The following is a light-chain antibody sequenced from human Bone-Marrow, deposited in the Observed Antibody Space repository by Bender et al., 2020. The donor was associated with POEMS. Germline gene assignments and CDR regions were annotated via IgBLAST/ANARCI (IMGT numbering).Light chain of an antibody. CDR2: NNN. J-gene: IGLJ2*01. CDR1: SNP. Sequence: QSVLTQPPSAAGTPGQRVPISCSGSSNPVSWYQHVPGTAPKLLIYNNNQRPSGVPDRFSGSKSGTSASLAISGLQSEDEADYYCETWDDSLNSVVFGGGTKLTVL. V-gene: IGLV1-44*01. CDR3: ETWDDSLNSVV.